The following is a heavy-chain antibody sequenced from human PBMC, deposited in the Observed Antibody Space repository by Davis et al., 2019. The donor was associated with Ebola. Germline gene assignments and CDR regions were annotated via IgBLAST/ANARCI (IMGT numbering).Heavy chain of an antibody. CDR2: IYSGGST. CDR1: GFTVSSNY. Sequence: GESLKISCAASGFTVSSNYMSWVCQAPGKGLEWVSVIYSGGSTYYADSVKGRFTISRDNSKNTLYLQMNSLRAEDTAVYYCARVHSSSRAFDYWGQGTLVTVSS. D-gene: IGHD6-13*01. CDR3: ARVHSSSRAFDY. J-gene: IGHJ4*02. V-gene: IGHV3-53*01.